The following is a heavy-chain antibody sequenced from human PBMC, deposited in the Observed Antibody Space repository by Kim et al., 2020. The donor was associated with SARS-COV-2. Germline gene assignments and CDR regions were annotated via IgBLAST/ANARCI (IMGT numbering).Heavy chain of an antibody. J-gene: IGHJ4*02. D-gene: IGHD6-13*01. V-gene: IGHV3-33*01. CDR1: GFTFRSYG. CDR2: IWYDGSNK. CDR3: ARDLAAAAFDS. Sequence: GGSLRLSCAASGFTFRSYGMHWVRQAPGKGLEWVTLIWYDGSNKYYADSVKGRFTISRDNSKNTLYLQMNSLRGEDTAVYYCARDLAAAAFDSWGQGTLVTVSS.